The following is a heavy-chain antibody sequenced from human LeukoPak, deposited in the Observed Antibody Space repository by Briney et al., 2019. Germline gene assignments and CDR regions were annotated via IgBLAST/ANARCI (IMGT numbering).Heavy chain of an antibody. CDR3: ARDRAVAGLFDP. D-gene: IGHD6-19*01. V-gene: IGHV3-7*01. J-gene: IGHJ5*02. Sequence: GGSLRLSCEASGFTFSIYWMSWVRQAPGKGLEWVANIKEDGSEKDYVDSVKGRFIISRDNVKNSLYLQMNSLRPEDTAMYYCARDRAVAGLFDPWGQGTLVTASS. CDR2: IKEDGSEK. CDR1: GFTFSIYW.